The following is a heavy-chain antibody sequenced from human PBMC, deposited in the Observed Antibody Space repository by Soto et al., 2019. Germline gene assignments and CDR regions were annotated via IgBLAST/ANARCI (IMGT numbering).Heavy chain of an antibody. J-gene: IGHJ5*02. CDR1: GYTFTSYD. V-gene: IGHV1-8*01. Sequence: QVQLVQSGAEVKRPGASVKVSCKASGYTFTSYDINWVRQGTGQGLEWMGWMNPNSDDTGYAQKIQGRVTMTKNTSISTAYMELSSLRSEDTAVYYCERGPRPLFWSSYSRYNWFDPWGQGTLVTISS. D-gene: IGHD3-3*01. CDR3: ERGPRPLFWSSYSRYNWFDP. CDR2: MNPNSDDT.